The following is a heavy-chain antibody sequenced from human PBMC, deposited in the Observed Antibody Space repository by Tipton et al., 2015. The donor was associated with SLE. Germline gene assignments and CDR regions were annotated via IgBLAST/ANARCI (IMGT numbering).Heavy chain of an antibody. CDR1: GFKNFE. V-gene: IGHV3-48*03. J-gene: IGHJ3*02. CDR3: AREEGDSFDM. CDR2: ISAGDII. Sequence: SLRLSCAASGFKNFEMNWVRQAPGKGLEWIAYISAGDIIFYADSVKGRFTISRDTAKNSLFLQMNSLRAEDTSVYYCAREEGDSFDMWGQGTMVTVSS.